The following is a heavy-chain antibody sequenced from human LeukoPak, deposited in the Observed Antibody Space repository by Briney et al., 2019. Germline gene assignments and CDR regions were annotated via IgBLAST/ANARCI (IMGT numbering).Heavy chain of an antibody. J-gene: IGHJ3*02. CDR1: GFTFSSSA. Sequence: GGSLRLSCAASGFTFSSSAMSWVRQVPGKGLEWVSGISASGGSTSYADSVRGRFTISRDNSKNTLYLQMNSLRAEDTAVYYCAKAFLAYCGGDCFDAFDIWGQGTMVTVSS. CDR3: AKAFLAYCGGDCFDAFDI. CDR2: ISASGGST. V-gene: IGHV3-23*01. D-gene: IGHD2-21*02.